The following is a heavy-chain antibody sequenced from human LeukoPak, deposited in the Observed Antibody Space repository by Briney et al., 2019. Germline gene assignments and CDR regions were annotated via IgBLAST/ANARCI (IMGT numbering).Heavy chain of an antibody. CDR3: VRGSMVRGVTYNGMDV. V-gene: IGHV3-21*01. D-gene: IGHD3-10*01. Sequence: GGSLRLSCAASGFTFSSYSMNWVRQAPGKGLEWVSSISSSSSYIYYADSVKGRFTISRDNAKNSLYLQMNSLRAEDTAVYYCVRGSMVRGVTYNGMDVWGQGTTVTVSS. CDR1: GFTFSSYS. CDR2: ISSSSSYI. J-gene: IGHJ6*02.